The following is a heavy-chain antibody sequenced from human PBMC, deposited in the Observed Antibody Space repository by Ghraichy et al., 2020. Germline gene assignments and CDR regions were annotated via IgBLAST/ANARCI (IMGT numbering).Heavy chain of an antibody. J-gene: IGHJ6*03. CDR2: ISYDGSNK. CDR1: GFTFSSYA. V-gene: IGHV3-30-3*01. Sequence: GGSLRLSCAASGFTFSSYAMHWVHQAPGKGLEWVAVISYDGSNKYYADSVKGRFTISRDNSKNTLYLQMNSLRAEDTAVYYCARVGSDYYYYMDVWGKGTTVTVSS. CDR3: ARVGSDYYYYMDV. D-gene: IGHD2-15*01.